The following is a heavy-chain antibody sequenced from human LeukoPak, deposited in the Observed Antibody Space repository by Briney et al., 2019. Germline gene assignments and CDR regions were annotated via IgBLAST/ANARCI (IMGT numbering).Heavy chain of an antibody. J-gene: IGHJ6*03. D-gene: IGHD3-22*01. CDR3: ARLCYYDSSGYHHYYHYMDV. CDR1: GGTFSSYA. CDR2: IIPIFGTA. V-gene: IGHV1-69*05. Sequence: SVKVSCKASGGTFSSYAISWVRQAPGQGLEWMGGIIPIFGTANYAQKFQGRVTMTRDMSTSTVYMELSSLRSEDTAVYYCARLCYYDSSGYHHYYHYMDVWGKGTTVTISS.